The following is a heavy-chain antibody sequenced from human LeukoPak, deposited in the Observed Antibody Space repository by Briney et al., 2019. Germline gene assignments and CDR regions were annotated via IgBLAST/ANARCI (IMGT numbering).Heavy chain of an antibody. J-gene: IGHJ4*02. V-gene: IGHV3-30*04. CDR3: AKDLLVRGIMSPTEIDY. Sequence: GGSLRLSCAASGFTFSSYAMHWVRQAPGKGLEWVAVISYDGSNKHYADSVKGRFTISRDNSKNTLYLQMNSLRAEDTAVYYCAKDLLVRGIMSPTEIDYWGQGTLVTVSS. CDR1: GFTFSSYA. D-gene: IGHD3-10*01. CDR2: ISYDGSNK.